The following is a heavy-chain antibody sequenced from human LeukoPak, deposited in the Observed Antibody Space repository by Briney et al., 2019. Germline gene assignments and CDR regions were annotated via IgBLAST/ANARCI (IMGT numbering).Heavy chain of an antibody. CDR3: ARGFYSSSWYSVSHWINAGNPTGFAP. CDR2: MNPNSGNT. Sequence: ASVKVSCKASGYTFTSYDISWVRQATGQGLEWMGWMNPNSGNTGYAQKFQGRVTMTRNTSISTAYMELSSLRSEDTAVYYCARGFYSSSWYSVSHWINAGNPTGFAPWGRGTLVTVS. D-gene: IGHD6-13*01. J-gene: IGHJ5*02. V-gene: IGHV1-8*01. CDR1: GYTFTSYD.